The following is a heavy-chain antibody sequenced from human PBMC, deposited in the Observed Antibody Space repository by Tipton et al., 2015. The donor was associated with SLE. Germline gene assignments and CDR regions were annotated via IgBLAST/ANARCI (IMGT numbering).Heavy chain of an antibody. J-gene: IGHJ5*02. Sequence: TLSLTCSVSGASISNDGYYWSWIRHHPGKGLEWIGYIYYSGSTYYNPSLKSRLSISVDTSKNQFSLILRYVTAADTAVYYCARVTTNVDPWGQGTLVTVSS. CDR2: IYYSGST. D-gene: IGHD4-11*01. V-gene: IGHV4-31*03. CDR3: ARVTTNVDP. CDR1: GASISNDGYY.